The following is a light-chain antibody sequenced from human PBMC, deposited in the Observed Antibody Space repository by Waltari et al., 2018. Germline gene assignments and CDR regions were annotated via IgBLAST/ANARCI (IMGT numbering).Light chain of an antibody. CDR3: QQTYKTPLT. V-gene: IGKV1-39*01. CDR1: LGISTY. Sequence: DIQMTQSPSSLSASVGDRVTITCRASLGISTYLHWYQQKPGKAPKLLISGASSLQGGVPARFSGSGSGTLFTLTITSLQPEDFATYYCQQTYKTPLTFGQGTKVDIK. J-gene: IGKJ1*01. CDR2: GAS.